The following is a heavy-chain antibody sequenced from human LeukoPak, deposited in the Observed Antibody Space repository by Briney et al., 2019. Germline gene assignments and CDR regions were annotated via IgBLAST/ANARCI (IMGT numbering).Heavy chain of an antibody. Sequence: PGGSLRLSCAASGFTFSSYSMNWVRQAPGKGLEWVSSISSSSSYIYYADSVKGRFTISRDNAKNSLYLQMNSLRAEDTAVYYCAVSIAVAGTDDYWGQGTPVTVSS. V-gene: IGHV3-21*01. CDR2: ISSSSSYI. CDR1: GFTFSSYS. D-gene: IGHD6-19*01. J-gene: IGHJ4*02. CDR3: AVSIAVAGTDDY.